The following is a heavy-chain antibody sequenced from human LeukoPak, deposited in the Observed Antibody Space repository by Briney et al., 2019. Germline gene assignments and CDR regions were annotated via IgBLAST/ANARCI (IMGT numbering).Heavy chain of an antibody. J-gene: IGHJ4*02. CDR2: ISSSSSYV. D-gene: IGHD6-6*01. Sequence: GGSLRLSCAASGFTFSSYSMNWVRQAPGKGLEWVSSISSSSSYVYYADSVKGRFTISRDNAKNSLYLQMNSLRAEDTAVYYCARGIAAQGADYWGQGTLVTVSS. CDR3: ARGIAAQGADY. CDR1: GFTFSSYS. V-gene: IGHV3-21*01.